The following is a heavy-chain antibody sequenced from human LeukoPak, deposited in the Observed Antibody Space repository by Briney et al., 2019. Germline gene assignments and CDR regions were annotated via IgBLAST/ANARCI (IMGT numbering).Heavy chain of an antibody. CDR1: GGTFSSYA. Sequence: SVKVSCKASGGTFSSYAISWVRQAPGQGLEWMGGIISIFGTANYAQKFQGRVTITADESTSTAYMELSSLRSEDTAVYYCARFAPEGGGYFDYWGQGTLVTVSS. V-gene: IGHV1-69*13. CDR3: ARFAPEGGGYFDY. CDR2: IISIFGTA. J-gene: IGHJ4*02. D-gene: IGHD2-15*01.